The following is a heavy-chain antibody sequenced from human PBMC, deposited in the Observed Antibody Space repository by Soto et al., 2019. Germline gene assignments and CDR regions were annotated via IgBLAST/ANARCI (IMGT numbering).Heavy chain of an antibody. CDR2: IYYSGST. CDR3: ARGSSSWYSNYYYGMDV. V-gene: IGHV4-39*01. J-gene: IGHJ6*02. Sequence: SEPLSLTCTVSGGSISSSSYYWGWIRQPPGKGLEWIGSIYYSGSTYYNPSLKSRVTISVDTSKNQFSLKLSSVTAADTAVYYCARGSSSWYSNYYYGMDVWGQGTTVTVSS. CDR1: GGSISSSSYY. D-gene: IGHD6-13*01.